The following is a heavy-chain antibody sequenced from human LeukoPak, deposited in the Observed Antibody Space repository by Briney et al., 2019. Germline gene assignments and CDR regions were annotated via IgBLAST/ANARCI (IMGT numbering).Heavy chain of an antibody. CDR3: ARDLSSGYYYAGFDY. J-gene: IGHJ4*02. Sequence: GGSLRLSCAASGFTFSSYWMHWVRQAPGKRLVWVSRINSDGSSTSYADSVKGRFTISRDNAKNTLHLQMNSLRAEDTAVYYCARDLSSGYYYAGFDYWGQGTLVTVSS. V-gene: IGHV3-74*01. CDR2: INSDGSST. CDR1: GFTFSSYW. D-gene: IGHD3-22*01.